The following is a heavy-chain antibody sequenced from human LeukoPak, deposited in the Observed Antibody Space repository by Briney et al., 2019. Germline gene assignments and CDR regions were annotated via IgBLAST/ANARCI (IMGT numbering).Heavy chain of an antibody. J-gene: IGHJ4*02. D-gene: IGHD6-19*01. CDR1: GYTFTSYY. CDR3: ARDLGISGWYAPPLGYFDY. V-gene: IGHV1-46*01. Sequence: ASVKVSCKASGYTFTSYYMNWVRQAPGQGLEWMGMINPSGGKRNYAQKFQGRVTMTTDTSISTTYMELSRLRSDDTAVYYCARDLGISGWYAPPLGYFDYWGQGTLVTVSS. CDR2: INPSGGKR.